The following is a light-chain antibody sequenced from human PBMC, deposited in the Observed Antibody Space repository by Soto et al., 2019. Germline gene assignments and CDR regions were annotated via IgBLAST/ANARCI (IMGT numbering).Light chain of an antibody. CDR1: QSVSSSY. J-gene: IGKJ5*01. V-gene: IGKV3-20*01. Sequence: ESGLTQSPGTLSLSPGERATLSCRASQSVSSSYLAWYQQKPGQAPRLLIYGASSRATGIPDRFSGSGSGTDFTLTISRLEPEDFAMYYCQQYGSSPPITFGQGTRLEIK. CDR2: GAS. CDR3: QQYGSSPPIT.